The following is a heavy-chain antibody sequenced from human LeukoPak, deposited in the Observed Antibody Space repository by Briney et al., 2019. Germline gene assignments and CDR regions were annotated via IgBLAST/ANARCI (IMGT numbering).Heavy chain of an antibody. V-gene: IGHV3-23*01. J-gene: IGHJ4*02. Sequence: GGSLRLPCAASGFTFSSYAMSWVRQAPGKGLEWVSAISGSGGSTYYADSVKGRFTISRDNSKNTLYLQMNSLRAEDTAVYYCAKDSIQLWYTPLWQYWGQGTLVTVSS. CDR1: GFTFSSYA. CDR3: AKDSIQLWYTPLWQY. D-gene: IGHD5-18*01. CDR2: ISGSGGST.